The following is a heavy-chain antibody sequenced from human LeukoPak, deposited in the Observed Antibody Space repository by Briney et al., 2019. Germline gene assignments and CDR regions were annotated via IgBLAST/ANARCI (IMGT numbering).Heavy chain of an antibody. J-gene: IGHJ4*02. CDR1: GYTFYDYG. CDR3: ARGLWDYYNSSDYSFDY. CDR2: INTYNGNT. D-gene: IGHD3-22*01. Sequence: ASVKVSCKASGYTFYDYGFSWVRQAPGQGLEWMGWINTYNGNTNYAHKFQGGVTLTTDTSTRTAYLELRSLRFDDTAMYYCARGLWDYYNSSDYSFDYWGQGTLVTVSS. V-gene: IGHV1-18*01.